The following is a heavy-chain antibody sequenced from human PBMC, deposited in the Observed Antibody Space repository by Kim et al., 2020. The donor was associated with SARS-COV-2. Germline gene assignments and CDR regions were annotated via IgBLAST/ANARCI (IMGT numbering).Heavy chain of an antibody. CDR1: GFTFSSYG. J-gene: IGHJ4*02. Sequence: GGSLRLSCAASGFTFSSYGMHWVRQAPGKGLEWVAVISYDGSNIYYADSVKGRFTISRDNSKNTLYLQMNSLRAEDTAVYYCAKDTDCSSTSCYWSGVDYWGQGTLVTVSS. CDR3: AKDTDCSSTSCYWSGVDY. V-gene: IGHV3-30*18. D-gene: IGHD2-2*01. CDR2: ISYDGSNI.